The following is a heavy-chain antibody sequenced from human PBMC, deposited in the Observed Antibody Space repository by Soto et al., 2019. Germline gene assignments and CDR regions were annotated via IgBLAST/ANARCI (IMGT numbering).Heavy chain of an antibody. Sequence: TLSLTCAISGDSVCSNSAAWNWIRQSPSRGLEWLGRTYYRSKWYNDYAVSVKSRITINPDTSKNQFSLQLNSVTPEDTAVYYCARDVAVARGTPNIPYYYYYGMDVWGQGTTVTVSS. J-gene: IGHJ6*02. V-gene: IGHV6-1*01. CDR1: GDSVCSNSAA. D-gene: IGHD6-19*01. CDR2: TYYRSKWYN. CDR3: ARDVAVARGTPNIPYYYYYGMDV.